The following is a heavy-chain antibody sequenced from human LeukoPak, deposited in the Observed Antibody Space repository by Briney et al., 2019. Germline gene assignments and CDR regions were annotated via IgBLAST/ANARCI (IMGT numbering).Heavy chain of an antibody. CDR2: IIPIFGTA. D-gene: IGHD1-14*01. CDR3: ARQTGRHAFDI. Sequence: ASVKVSCKASGGTFSSYAISWVRQAPGQGLEWMGRIIPIFGTANYVQKFQGRVTITTDESTSTAYMELSSLRSEDTAVYYCARQTGRHAFDIWGPGTMVTVSS. V-gene: IGHV1-69*05. J-gene: IGHJ3*02. CDR1: GGTFSSYA.